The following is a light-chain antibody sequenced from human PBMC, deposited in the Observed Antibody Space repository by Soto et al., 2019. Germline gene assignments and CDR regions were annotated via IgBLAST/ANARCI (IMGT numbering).Light chain of an antibody. V-gene: IGKV1-27*01. J-gene: IGKJ5*01. CDR1: QCINNY. CDR2: AAS. CDR3: QNYNSAPFA. Sequence: FQIAQSPSCVSASVRERITITCRASQCINNYLAWYQQKPGNVPNLLIYAASTLQSGVPSRFSGSGSGTDFNLTISSLRPEDIATYYCQNYNSAPFAFGQGTRLEIK.